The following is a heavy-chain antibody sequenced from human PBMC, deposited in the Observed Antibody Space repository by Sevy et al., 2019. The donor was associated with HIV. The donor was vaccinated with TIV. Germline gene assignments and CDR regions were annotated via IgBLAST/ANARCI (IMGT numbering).Heavy chain of an antibody. J-gene: IGHJ4*02. CDR1: GFSLSTSGVG. Sequence: SGPTLVKPTQTLTLTCTFSGFSLSTSGVGVGWIRQPPGKALEWLALIYWNDDKRYSPSLKSRLTIPKDTSKNQVVLTLTNMDPVDTATYYCAHISSIPYSSSWYDFDYWGQGTLVTVSS. CDR2: IYWNDDK. CDR3: AHISSIPYSSSWYDFDY. V-gene: IGHV2-5*01. D-gene: IGHD6-13*01.